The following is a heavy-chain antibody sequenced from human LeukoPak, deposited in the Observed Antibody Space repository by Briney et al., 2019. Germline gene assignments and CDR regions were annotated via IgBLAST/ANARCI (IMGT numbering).Heavy chain of an antibody. CDR1: GGSISSGDYY. J-gene: IGHJ6*03. V-gene: IGHV4-30-4*08. Sequence: PSETLSLTCTVSGGSISSGDYYWSWIRQPPGKGLEWIGYIYYSGSTYYNPSLKSRVTISVDTSKNQFSLKLSSVTAADTAVYYCARDFWVGEHYYMDVWGKGTTVTVSS. CDR3: ARDFWVGEHYYMDV. CDR2: IYYSGST. D-gene: IGHD3-3*01.